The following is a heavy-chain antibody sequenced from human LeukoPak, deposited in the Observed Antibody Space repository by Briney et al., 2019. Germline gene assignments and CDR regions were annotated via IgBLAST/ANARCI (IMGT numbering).Heavy chain of an antibody. V-gene: IGHV1-46*01. J-gene: IGHJ4*02. Sequence: ASVTVSCKASGYTFTSYYMHWVRQAPGQGLEWMGIINPSGGSTSYAQKFQGRVTMTRDTSTSTVYMELSSLRSEDTAVYYCARKNRGDYDFWSGYIDYWGQGTLVTVSS. CDR3: ARKNRGDYDFWSGYIDY. CDR2: INPSGGST. D-gene: IGHD3-3*01. CDR1: GYTFTSYY.